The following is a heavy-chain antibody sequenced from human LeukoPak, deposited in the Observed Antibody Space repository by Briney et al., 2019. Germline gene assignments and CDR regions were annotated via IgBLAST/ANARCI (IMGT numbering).Heavy chain of an antibody. V-gene: IGHV3-23*01. Sequence: GGSLRLSCAASGFTFSSYAMSWVRQALGKGLEWVSSIAGSGRHTYYADSVKGRFTISGDNSKNTLYLQMNSLRVEDTAVYYCARNPYDSSGYKAPYWHFDLWGRGTLVTVSS. J-gene: IGHJ2*01. D-gene: IGHD3-22*01. CDR1: GFTFSSYA. CDR3: ARNPYDSSGYKAPYWHFDL. CDR2: IAGSGRHT.